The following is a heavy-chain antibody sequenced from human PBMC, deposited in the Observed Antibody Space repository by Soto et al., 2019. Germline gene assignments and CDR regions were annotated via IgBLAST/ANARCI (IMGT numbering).Heavy chain of an antibody. V-gene: IGHV1-18*01. CDR1: GYTFTSNG. J-gene: IGHJ4*02. Sequence: GASLKVSCKASGYTFTSNGVSWVRQAPGQGLEWMGWISTNSGNTYYAQKLQGRVTMTTDTSTRTAYMELRSLSSDDTAVYYCERVRMHGLDYWGQGTQVTVYS. CDR2: ISTNSGNT. D-gene: IGHD2-8*01. CDR3: ERVRMHGLDY.